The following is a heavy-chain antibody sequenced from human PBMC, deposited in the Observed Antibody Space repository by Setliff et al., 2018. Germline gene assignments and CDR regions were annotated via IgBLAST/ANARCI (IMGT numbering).Heavy chain of an antibody. D-gene: IGHD3-10*01. CDR2: ISSSSSTI. Sequence: LRLSCAASGFTFSSYSMNWVRQAPGKGLEWVSYISSSSSTIYYADSVKGRFTISRDNAKNSLYLQMNSLRAEDTAVYYCASNTYYYGSGSHYYFDYWGQGTLVTVSS. CDR3: ASNTYYYGSGSHYYFDY. J-gene: IGHJ4*02. CDR1: GFTFSSYS. V-gene: IGHV3-48*01.